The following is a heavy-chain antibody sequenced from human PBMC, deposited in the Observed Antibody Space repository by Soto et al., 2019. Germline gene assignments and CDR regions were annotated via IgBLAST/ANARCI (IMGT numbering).Heavy chain of an antibody. Sequence: PSETLSLTCTVSGGSISSSSYYWGWIRQPPGKGLEWIGSIYYSGSTYYNPSLKSRVTISVDTSKNQFSLKLSSVTAADTAVYYCARSYDFWSHYGMDVWGQGTTVTVSS. D-gene: IGHD3-3*01. CDR3: ARSYDFWSHYGMDV. CDR2: IYYSGST. V-gene: IGHV4-39*01. CDR1: GGSISSSSYY. J-gene: IGHJ6*02.